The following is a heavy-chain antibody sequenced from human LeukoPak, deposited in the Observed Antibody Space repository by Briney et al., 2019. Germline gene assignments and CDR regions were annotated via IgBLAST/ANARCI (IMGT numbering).Heavy chain of an antibody. D-gene: IGHD3-22*01. Sequence: SETLSLTCAVYGGSFSGYYWSWIRQPPGKGLEWIGEINHSGSTNYNPSLKSRVTISGDTSKNQFSLRLSSVTAADTAVYYCARASYSYDINGWVPFDYWGQGTLVTVSS. V-gene: IGHV4-34*01. CDR2: INHSGST. CDR1: GGSFSGYY. CDR3: ARASYSYDINGWVPFDY. J-gene: IGHJ4*02.